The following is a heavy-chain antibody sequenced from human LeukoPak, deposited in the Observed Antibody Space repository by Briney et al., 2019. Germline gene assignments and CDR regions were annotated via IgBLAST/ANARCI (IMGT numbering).Heavy chain of an antibody. CDR1: GCTFTSYG. CDR2: ISAYNGNT. Sequence: ASVKVSCKASGCTFTSYGISWVRQAPGQGLEWMGWISAYNGNTNYAQKLQGRVTMTRDTSTSTVYMELSSLRSEDTAVYYCARDSAAGSVAGNFDYWGQGTLVTVSS. CDR3: ARDSAAGSVAGNFDY. J-gene: IGHJ4*02. D-gene: IGHD6-19*01. V-gene: IGHV1-18*01.